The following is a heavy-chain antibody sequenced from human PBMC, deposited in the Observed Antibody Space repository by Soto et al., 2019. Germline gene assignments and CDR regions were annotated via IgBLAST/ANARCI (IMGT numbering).Heavy chain of an antibody. CDR1: GGSISSYY. J-gene: IGHJ4*02. Sequence: QVQLQESGPGLVKPSETLSLTCTVSGGSISSYYWSWIRQPPGKGLEWIGYIYYSGSTNYNPSLKSRVTISVDTSKNPFSLKLRSVTAADTAVYYCARRYGYSFDYWGQGTLVTVSS. CDR3: ARRYGYSFDY. CDR2: IYYSGST. V-gene: IGHV4-59*08. D-gene: IGHD1-1*01.